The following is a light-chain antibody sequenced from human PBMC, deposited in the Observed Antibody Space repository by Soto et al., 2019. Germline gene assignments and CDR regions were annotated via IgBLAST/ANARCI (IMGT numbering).Light chain of an antibody. CDR3: HVWDRRSDYRGV. V-gene: IGLV3-21*04. Sequence: SYELTQPPSVSVAPGKTARITCGGNNIGSKSVNWYQQKPGQAPVLVIYYDSDRPSGIPERFSGSNSGNTATLTISRVEAGDEADYYCHVWDRRSDYRGVFGGGTKLTVL. J-gene: IGLJ2*01. CDR2: YDS. CDR1: NIGSKS.